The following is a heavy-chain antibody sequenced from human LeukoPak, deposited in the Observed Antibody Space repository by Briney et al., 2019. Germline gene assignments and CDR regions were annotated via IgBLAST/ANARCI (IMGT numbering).Heavy chain of an antibody. V-gene: IGHV4-39*07. D-gene: IGHD2-2*01. Sequence: SETLSLTCTVSDGSISSSSYYWGWIRQPPGKGLEWIGSIYYSGSTYYNPSLKSRVTISVDTSKNQFSLKLSSVTAADTAVYYCARASRDYYYYYMDVWGKGTTVTVSS. J-gene: IGHJ6*03. CDR3: ARASRDYYYYYMDV. CDR1: DGSISSSSYY. CDR2: IYYSGST.